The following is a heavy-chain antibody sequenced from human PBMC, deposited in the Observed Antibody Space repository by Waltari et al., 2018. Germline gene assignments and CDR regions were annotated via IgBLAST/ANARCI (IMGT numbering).Heavy chain of an antibody. CDR3: AREWLIVKDAFDI. D-gene: IGHD2-15*01. CDR2: IYHSGST. V-gene: IGHV4-38-2*02. Sequence: QVQLQESGPGLVKPSETLSLTCAVAAYSISSGYYSGWIRQPPGKGLEWIGSIYHSGSTYYNPSLKSRVTISVDTSKNQFSLKLSSVTAADTAVYYCAREWLIVKDAFDIWGQGTMVTVSS. J-gene: IGHJ3*02. CDR1: AYSISSGYY.